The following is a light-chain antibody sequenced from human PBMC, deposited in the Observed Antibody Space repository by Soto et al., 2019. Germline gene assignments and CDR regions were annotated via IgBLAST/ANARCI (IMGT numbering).Light chain of an antibody. CDR3: QQRSNWPIT. V-gene: IGKV3-11*01. CDR2: DAS. CDR1: QSVSSN. Sequence: EIVMTQSPAPLSVSPGERTPLSFRASQSVSSNLAWYQQKPGQAPRLLIYDASNRATGIPARFSGSGSGTDFTLTISSLEPEDFAVYYCQQRSNWPITFGQGTRLEI. J-gene: IGKJ5*01.